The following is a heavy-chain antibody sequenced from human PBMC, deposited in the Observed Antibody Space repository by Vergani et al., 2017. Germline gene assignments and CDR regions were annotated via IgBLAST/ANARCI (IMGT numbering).Heavy chain of an antibody. J-gene: IGHJ5*02. V-gene: IGHV4-59*01. CDR2: IYYSGST. CDR1: GGSISSYY. D-gene: IGHD4-23*01. CDR3: ARDPSDGGNPNWFDP. Sequence: QVQLQESGPGLVKPSETLSLTCTVSGGSISSYYWSWIRQPPGKGLEWIGYIYYSGSTNYNPSLKSRVTISVDTSKNQFSLKLSSATAADTAVYYCARDPSDGGNPNWFDPWGQGTLVTVSS.